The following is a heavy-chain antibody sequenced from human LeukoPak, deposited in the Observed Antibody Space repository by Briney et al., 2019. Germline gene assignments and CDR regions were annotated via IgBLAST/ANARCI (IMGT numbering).Heavy chain of an antibody. D-gene: IGHD6-19*01. CDR1: GGSINSHY. J-gene: IGHJ4*02. CDR2: IYYSERT. Sequence: SETLSLTCTVSGGSINSHYWSWIRQPPGKGLQWIGDIYYSERTNYNPSLRSRVTISVDTSKNQLSLKLTSVLATDTAMYYCVRRDNTGWNYFDHWGQGILVTVSS. CDR3: VRRDNTGWNYFDH. V-gene: IGHV4-59*08.